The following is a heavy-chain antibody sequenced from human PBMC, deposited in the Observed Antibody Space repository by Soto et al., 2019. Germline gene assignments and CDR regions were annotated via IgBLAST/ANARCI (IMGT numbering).Heavy chain of an antibody. Sequence: DVQLVESGGGLVQPGGSLRLSCAASGFTFSTHSMNWVRQAPGKGLEWISYITSTSVTMYADSVKGRFTISRDNAKNSLYLQMNSLRVEDTAVYFCVGEVGFQLIYWGRGTLVTVSS. J-gene: IGHJ4*02. CDR3: VGEVGFQLIY. D-gene: IGHD1-1*01. V-gene: IGHV3-48*01. CDR2: ITSTSVTM. CDR1: GFTFSTHS.